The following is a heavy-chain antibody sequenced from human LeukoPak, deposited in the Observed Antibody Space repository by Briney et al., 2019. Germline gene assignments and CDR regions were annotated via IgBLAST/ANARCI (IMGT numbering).Heavy chain of an antibody. Sequence: ASVKVSCKASGYTFTSYGNSWVRQAPGQGLEWMGWISAYNGNTNYAQKLQGRVTMTTDTSTSTAYMELRSLRSDDTAVYYCARVPYQLLYFDYWGQGTLVTVSS. D-gene: IGHD2-2*01. CDR3: ARVPYQLLYFDY. V-gene: IGHV1-18*01. CDR2: ISAYNGNT. CDR1: GYTFTSYG. J-gene: IGHJ4*02.